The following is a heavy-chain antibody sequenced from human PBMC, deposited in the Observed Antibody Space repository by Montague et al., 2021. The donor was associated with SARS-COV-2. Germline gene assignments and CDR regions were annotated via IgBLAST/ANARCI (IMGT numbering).Heavy chain of an antibody. CDR1: GASITSNNCH. V-gene: IGHV4-39*01. J-gene: IGHJ4*02. CDR3: ARLEGIAAAGTKFDY. Sequence: SETLSLTCTVSGASITSNNCHWGWIRQPPGKGLEWIGSIYYSGSTYYNPPLKSRVTISVDTSKNRFSLKVRSVTATDTAVYYCARLEGIAAAGTKFDYWGQGTLVTVSS. CDR2: IYYSGST. D-gene: IGHD6-13*01.